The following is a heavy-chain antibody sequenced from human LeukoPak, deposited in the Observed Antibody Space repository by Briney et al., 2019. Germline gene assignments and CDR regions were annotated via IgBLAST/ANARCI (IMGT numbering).Heavy chain of an antibody. CDR2: ISYDGSNK. CDR3: ASWSIAVAGTDY. CDR1: GFTFSSYG. J-gene: IGHJ4*02. V-gene: IGHV3-30*03. Sequence: GGSLRLSCAASGFTFSSYGMHWVRQAPGKGLEWVAVISYDGSNKYYADSVKGRFTISRDNSKNTLYLQMNSLRAEDTAVYYCASWSIAVAGTDYWGQGTLVTVSS. D-gene: IGHD6-19*01.